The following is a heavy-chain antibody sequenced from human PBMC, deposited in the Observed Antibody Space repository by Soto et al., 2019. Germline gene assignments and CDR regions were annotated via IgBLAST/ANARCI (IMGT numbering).Heavy chain of an antibody. CDR3: ARDLSSGWDPYYFDY. Sequence: PSETLSLTCTVSCGSVSSGSYYWSWIRQPPGKGLEWIGYIYYSGSTNYNPSLKSRVTISVDTSKNQFSLKLSSVTAADTAVYYCARDLSSGWDPYYFDYWGQGTLVTVSS. CDR2: IYYSGST. D-gene: IGHD6-19*01. CDR1: CGSVSSGSYY. J-gene: IGHJ4*02. V-gene: IGHV4-61*01.